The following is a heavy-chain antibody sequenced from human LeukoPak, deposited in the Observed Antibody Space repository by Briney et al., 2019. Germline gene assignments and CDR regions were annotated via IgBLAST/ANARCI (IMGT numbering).Heavy chain of an antibody. J-gene: IGHJ4*02. CDR1: GFTFSSYS. D-gene: IGHD6-19*01. CDR2: ISSSSSTI. V-gene: IGHV3-48*04. Sequence: QSGGSLRLSCAASGFTFSSYSMNWVRQAPGKGLEWVSYISSSSSTIYYADSVKGRFTISRDTAKNSLYLQMNSLRAEDTALYYCARLSGPGSGWTTLDYWGQGTLVTVSS. CDR3: ARLSGPGSGWTTLDY.